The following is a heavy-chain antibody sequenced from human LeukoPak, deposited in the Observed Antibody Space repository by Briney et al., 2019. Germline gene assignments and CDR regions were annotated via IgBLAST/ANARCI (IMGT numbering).Heavy chain of an antibody. J-gene: IGHJ4*02. V-gene: IGHV3-23*01. D-gene: IGHD4-17*01. CDR1: RFTFSSYA. CDR2: ISGSGGST. CDR3: AKGSPHGDLLLVDY. Sequence: GGSLRLSCAASRFTFSSYAMSWVRQAPGKGLEWVSAISGSGGSTYYADSVKGRFTISRDISKNTLYLQMISLRAQDTAVYYCAKGSPHGDLLLVDYWGQGTLVTVSS.